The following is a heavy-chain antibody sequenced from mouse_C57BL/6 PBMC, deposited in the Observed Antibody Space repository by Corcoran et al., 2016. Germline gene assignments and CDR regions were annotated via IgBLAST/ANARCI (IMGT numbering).Heavy chain of an antibody. Sequence: EVQLQQSGPELVKPGASVKIPCKASGYTFTDYNMDWVKQSHGKSLEWIGDINPNNGGTSYNQKFKGKATLTVDKSSSTAYMELNSLTSEDSAVYYCARDGNYMGYAMDYWGQGTSVTVSS. CDR1: GYTFTDYN. V-gene: IGHV1-18*01. J-gene: IGHJ4*01. CDR3: ARDGNYMGYAMDY. CDR2: INPNNGGT. D-gene: IGHD2-1*01.